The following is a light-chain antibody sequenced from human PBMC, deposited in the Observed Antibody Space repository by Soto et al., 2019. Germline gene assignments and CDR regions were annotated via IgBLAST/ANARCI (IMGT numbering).Light chain of an antibody. Sequence: DIQMTQSPSSLSASVGDRVTITCRASQTISSWLAWYQQKPGKAPKLLIYDASTLESGVPSRFSGSGSGTEFTLTISSLQPDDFGSYYCQQYNTYEGTFGQGTKVDI. V-gene: IGKV1-5*01. CDR3: QQYNTYEGT. CDR2: DAS. CDR1: QTISSW. J-gene: IGKJ1*01.